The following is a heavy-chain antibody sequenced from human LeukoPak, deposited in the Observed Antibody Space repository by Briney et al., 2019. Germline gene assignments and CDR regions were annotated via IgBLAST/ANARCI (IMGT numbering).Heavy chain of an antibody. V-gene: IGHV3-7*01. J-gene: IGHJ4*02. CDR2: INEDGSGK. CDR1: GFTFSNHW. Sequence: PGGSLRLSCTASGFTFSNHWMSWVRQAPGKGLEWVANINEDGSGKYSVDSVRFTISRDNAKNSLYLQMNSLRVEDTAIYYCAKDVWQQLIDWGQGTLVTVSS. CDR3: AKDVWQQLID. D-gene: IGHD6-13*01.